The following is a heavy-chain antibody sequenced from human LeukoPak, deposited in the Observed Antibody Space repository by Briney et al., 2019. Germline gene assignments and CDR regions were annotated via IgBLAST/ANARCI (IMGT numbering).Heavy chain of an antibody. V-gene: IGHV1-46*01. J-gene: IGHJ4*02. CDR1: GSTFTTYY. Sequence: ASVTVSCKASGSTFTTYYMNWVRQAPGQGLEWMGIISPSGGSTSYAQKFQGRVTMTRDTSTSTVYMDLSSLRSEDTAVYYCAEAYSSGQGVLGYWGQGTLVTVSS. CDR2: ISPSGGST. CDR3: AEAYSSGQGVLGY. D-gene: IGHD5-18*01.